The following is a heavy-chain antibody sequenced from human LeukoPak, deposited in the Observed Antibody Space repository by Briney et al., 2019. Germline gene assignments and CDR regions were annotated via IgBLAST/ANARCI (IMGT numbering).Heavy chain of an antibody. Sequence: SETLSLTCAVYGGSFSGYYWSWIRQPPGKGLEWIGEINHSGSTNYNPSLKSRVTISVDTSKNQFSLKLSSVTAADTAVYYCARRSGWSAFDYWGQGTLVTVSS. CDR3: ARRSGWSAFDY. CDR2: INHSGST. V-gene: IGHV4-34*01. D-gene: IGHD6-19*01. J-gene: IGHJ4*02. CDR1: GGSFSGYY.